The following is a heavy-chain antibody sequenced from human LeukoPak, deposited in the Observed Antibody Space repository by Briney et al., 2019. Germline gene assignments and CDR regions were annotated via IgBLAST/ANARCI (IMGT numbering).Heavy chain of an antibody. Sequence: GGSLRLSCAASGFTLSSFAVHWVRQAPGKGLEWVAVISYDGSNKYYADSVKGRFTISRDNSKNTLYLQMNSLRAEDTAVYYCARDRERWLQLPFDYWGQGTLVTVSS. D-gene: IGHD5-24*01. J-gene: IGHJ4*02. CDR3: ARDRERWLQLPFDY. CDR2: ISYDGSNK. V-gene: IGHV3-30-3*01. CDR1: GFTLSSFA.